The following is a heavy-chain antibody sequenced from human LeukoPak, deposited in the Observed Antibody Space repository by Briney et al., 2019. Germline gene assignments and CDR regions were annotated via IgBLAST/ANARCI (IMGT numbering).Heavy chain of an antibody. V-gene: IGHV3-30*03. J-gene: IGHJ4*02. CDR1: GFTFSSYG. CDR3: ARDGFGSFGELNY. CDR2: ISYDGSNK. Sequence: GGSLRLSCAASGFTFSSYGMHWVRQAPGKGLEWVAVISYDGSNKYYTDPVKGRFTISRDNSKSTVYLQMNSLRDEDTAVYYCARDGFGSFGELNYWGQGTQVTVSS. D-gene: IGHD3-10*01.